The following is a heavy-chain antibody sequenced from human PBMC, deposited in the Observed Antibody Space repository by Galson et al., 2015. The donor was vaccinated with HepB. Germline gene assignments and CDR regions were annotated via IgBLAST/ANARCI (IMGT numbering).Heavy chain of an antibody. CDR3: AKQGYVLTSHYYYYMDV. J-gene: IGHJ6*03. D-gene: IGHD2-2*01. V-gene: IGHV5-51*01. CDR2: IYPGDSDT. Sequence: QSGAEVKKPGESLKISCKGSGYSFTNYWIGWVRQMPGKGLEWMGIIYPGDSDTRYSPSFQGQVTISADKSINTAYLQWSSLKASDTAIYYCAKQGYVLTSHYYYYMDVWGQGTTVTVSS. CDR1: GYSFTNYW.